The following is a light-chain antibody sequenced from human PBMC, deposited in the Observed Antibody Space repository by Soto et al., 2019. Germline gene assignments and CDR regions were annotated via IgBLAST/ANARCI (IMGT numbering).Light chain of an antibody. J-gene: IGKJ2*01. V-gene: IGKV3-20*01. CDR2: GAS. Sequence: ENVLTQSPGTLSLSPGERATLSCRASQSVSSSYLAWYQQKPGQAPRLLIYGASSRATGIPDRFSGSGSGTDFTLTISRLEPEDFAVYYCQHRVTFGQGTKLDIK. CDR1: QSVSSSY. CDR3: QHRVT.